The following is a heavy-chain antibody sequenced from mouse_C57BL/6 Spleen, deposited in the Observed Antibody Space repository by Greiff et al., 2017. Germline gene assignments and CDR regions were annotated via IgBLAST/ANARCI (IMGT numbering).Heavy chain of an antibody. CDR1: GYTFTSYW. J-gene: IGHJ4*01. CDR2: INPSNGGT. Sequence: VQLQQPGTELVKPGASVKLSCKASGYTFTSYWMHWVKQRPGQGLEWIGNINPSNGGTNYNEKFKSKATLTVDKSSSTAYMQLSSLTSEDSAVSYCARGGPYEYAMDYWGQGTSVTVSS. V-gene: IGHV1-53*01. D-gene: IGHD2-3*01. CDR3: ARGGPYEYAMDY.